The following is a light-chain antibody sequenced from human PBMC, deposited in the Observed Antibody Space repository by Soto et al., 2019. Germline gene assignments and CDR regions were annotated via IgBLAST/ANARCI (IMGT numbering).Light chain of an antibody. CDR2: RND. CDR3: AAWDASLSGHNYV. V-gene: IGLV1-47*01. J-gene: IGLJ1*01. Sequence: QSALTQSPSASGTPGQMVTISCSRSSSNIGINYVYWYQHLPGTAPKLLIYRNDQRPSGVPDRFSGSKVGTSASLAISGLRSEDEADYYCAAWDASLSGHNYVFGTGTKVTV. CDR1: SSNIGINY.